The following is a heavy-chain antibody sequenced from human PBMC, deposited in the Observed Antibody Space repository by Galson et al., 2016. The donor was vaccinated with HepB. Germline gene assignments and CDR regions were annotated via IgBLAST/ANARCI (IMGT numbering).Heavy chain of an antibody. Sequence: SLRLSCAASGFTFRNYGMTWVRQAPGKGLEVVSSISRSGDSTDYGDSVKGRFTISRDNSKNTLSLQMNSLTADDTAIYYCVQGSTAPAVWGEGTTVTVSS. D-gene: IGHD2-2*01. CDR1: GFTFRNYG. CDR2: ISRSGDST. V-gene: IGHV3-23*01. J-gene: IGHJ6*04. CDR3: VQGSTAPAV.